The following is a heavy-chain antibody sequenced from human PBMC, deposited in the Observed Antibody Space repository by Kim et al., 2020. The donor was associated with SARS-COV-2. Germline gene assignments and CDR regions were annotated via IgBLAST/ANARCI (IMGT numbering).Heavy chain of an antibody. CDR1: GFSLSTYW. Sequence: GGSLRLSCAASGFSLSTYWMHWVRQTPGKGLVWVSRINSDGSSTTYADSVKGRFTISRDNTKSTLYLQMNSLRVEDTAVYYCASAAAGTRNSVDIWGQGT. D-gene: IGHD6-13*01. J-gene: IGHJ3*02. CDR2: INSDGSST. CDR3: ASAAAGTRNSVDI. V-gene: IGHV3-74*03.